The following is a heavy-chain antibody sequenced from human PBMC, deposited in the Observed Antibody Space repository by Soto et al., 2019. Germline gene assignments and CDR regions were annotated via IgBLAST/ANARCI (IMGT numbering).Heavy chain of an antibody. CDR2: IYYSGST. V-gene: IGHV4-30-4*01. D-gene: IGHD5-12*01. J-gene: IGHJ4*02. CDR3: ARELRGYSGYYIDY. CDR1: GGSISSCDYY. Sequence: SETLSLTCTVSGGSISSCDYYWSWLRQPPGKGLEWIGYIYYSGSTYYNPSLKRRVTISVDTSKNQFSLKLSSVTAADTAVYYCARELRGYSGYYIDYWGQGTLVTVSS.